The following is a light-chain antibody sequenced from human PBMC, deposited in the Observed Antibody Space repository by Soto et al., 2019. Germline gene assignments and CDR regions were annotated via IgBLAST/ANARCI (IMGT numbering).Light chain of an antibody. J-gene: IGKJ5*01. CDR1: QSISSN. CDR2: DAS. V-gene: IGKV3-11*02. Sequence: EVVLTQSPATLSLSPGARATLSCRASQSISSNLAWYQQKPGQAPRLLIYDASNRATGIPARFSGSGSVGGLTLTISRLEPEDFAVYYFQQRSNWPITFGQGTRLEIK. CDR3: QQRSNWPIT.